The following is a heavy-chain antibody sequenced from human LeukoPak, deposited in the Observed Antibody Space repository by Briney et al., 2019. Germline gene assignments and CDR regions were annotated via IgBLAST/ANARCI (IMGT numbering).Heavy chain of an antibody. CDR1: GGSISGYY. D-gene: IGHD1-26*01. J-gene: IGHJ5*02. CDR3: ARRVSEVAPTLRNGENWFDP. CDR2: IYTDGGT. V-gene: IGHV4-4*07. Sequence: SETLSLTCSASGGSISGYYWNWIRQPAGKGLEWIGRIYTDGGTLYNPSLKSRVTMSVDTSKNQFSLKLTSVTAADTAVYYCARRVSEVAPTLRNGENWFDPWGRGTVVTVSS.